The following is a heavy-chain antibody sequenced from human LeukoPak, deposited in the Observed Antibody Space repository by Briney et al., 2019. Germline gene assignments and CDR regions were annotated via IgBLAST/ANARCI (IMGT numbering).Heavy chain of an antibody. Sequence: GASVKVSCKASGYTFTSYYMHWVRQAPGQGLEWMGIINPSGGSTSYAQKFQGRVTMTRDMFTRTVYMELSSLRSEDTAVFYCARHSLGGSVDYWGQGTLVTVSS. J-gene: IGHJ4*02. CDR2: INPSGGST. V-gene: IGHV1-46*01. CDR3: ARHSLGGSVDY. D-gene: IGHD3-10*01. CDR1: GYTFTSYY.